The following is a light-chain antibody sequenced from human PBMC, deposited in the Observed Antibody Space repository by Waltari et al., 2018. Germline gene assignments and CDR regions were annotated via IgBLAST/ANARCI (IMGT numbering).Light chain of an antibody. CDR2: GAS. Sequence: EIVLTQSPGTLSLSPGERAILSCRAIQSVSRTLAWYQQKPGQAPKLLIYGASIRATGIPDRFTGSGSGTDFSLTISSLEPEDFAIYFCQHYVRLPATFGQGTKVEIK. CDR1: QSVSRT. CDR3: QHYVRLPAT. V-gene: IGKV3-20*01. J-gene: IGKJ1*01.